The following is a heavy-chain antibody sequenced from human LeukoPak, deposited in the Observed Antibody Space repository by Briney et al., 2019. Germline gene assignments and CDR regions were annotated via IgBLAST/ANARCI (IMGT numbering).Heavy chain of an antibody. Sequence: GGSLRLSCEASGFTFNNYWMSWVRQAPGKGLEWVPGINWNGGSTGYADSVKGRFTISRDNAKNSLYLQMNSLRAEDTALYYCARGNMVRGAYYFDYWGQGTLVTVSS. CDR3: ARGNMVRGAYYFDY. D-gene: IGHD3-10*01. J-gene: IGHJ4*02. CDR1: GFTFNNYW. CDR2: INWNGGST. V-gene: IGHV3-20*04.